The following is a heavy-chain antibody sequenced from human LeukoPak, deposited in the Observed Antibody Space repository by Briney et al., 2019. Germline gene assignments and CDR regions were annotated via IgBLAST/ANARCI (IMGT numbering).Heavy chain of an antibody. CDR1: GYTFTGYY. CDR2: LNPNSGGT. V-gene: IGHV1-2*02. CDR3: ARDGVLRGYYYMDV. J-gene: IGHJ6*03. Sequence: GASVKVSCKASGYTFTGYYMHWVRQAPGQGLEWMGWLNPNSGGTNYAQNFQGRVTMTRDTSISTAYMELSRLRSDDTAVYYCARDGVLRGYYYMDVWGKGTTVTVSS. D-gene: IGHD2/OR15-2a*01.